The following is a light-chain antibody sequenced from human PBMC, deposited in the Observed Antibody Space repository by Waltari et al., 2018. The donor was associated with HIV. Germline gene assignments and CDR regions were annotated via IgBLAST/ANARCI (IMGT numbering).Light chain of an antibody. CDR1: SSNIGSNY. V-gene: IGLV1-47*01. Sequence: QSVLTQPPSASGTPGQRVTIPCSWSSSNIGSNYGYWYQQRPGPAPKLLIYRNNQRPSGVPDRFSGSKSGASASLAISGLRSEDEADYYCAAWDDSLSGLVFGGGTKVTVL. CDR2: RNN. J-gene: IGLJ3*02. CDR3: AAWDDSLSGLV.